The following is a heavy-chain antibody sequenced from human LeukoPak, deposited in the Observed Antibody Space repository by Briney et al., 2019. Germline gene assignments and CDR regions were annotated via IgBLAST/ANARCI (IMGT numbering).Heavy chain of an antibody. D-gene: IGHD4-17*01. J-gene: IGHJ4*02. CDR3: AKDRYGDYPDALDY. CDR1: GFTFDDYA. V-gene: IGHV3-9*01. Sequence: SGRSLRLSCAASGFTFDDYAMHWVRQAPGKGLEWVSGISWNSGSIGYADSVKGRFTISRDNAKNSLHLQMNSLRAEDTALYYCAKDRYGDYPDALDYWGQGTLVTVSS. CDR2: ISWNSGSI.